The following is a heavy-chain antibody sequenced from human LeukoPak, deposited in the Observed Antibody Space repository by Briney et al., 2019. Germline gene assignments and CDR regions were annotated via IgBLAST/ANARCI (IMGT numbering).Heavy chain of an antibody. CDR2: IIPIFGTA. V-gene: IGHV1-69*05. D-gene: IGHD6-19*01. CDR1: GGTFSSYA. CDR3: AREGIAVAGTALNSAFDI. Sequence: SVKVSCKASGGTFSSYAISWVRQAPGQGLEWMGRIIPIFGTANYAQKFQGRVTITTDESTSTSYMELSSLRSEDTAVYYCAREGIAVAGTALNSAFDIWGQGTMVTVSS. J-gene: IGHJ3*02.